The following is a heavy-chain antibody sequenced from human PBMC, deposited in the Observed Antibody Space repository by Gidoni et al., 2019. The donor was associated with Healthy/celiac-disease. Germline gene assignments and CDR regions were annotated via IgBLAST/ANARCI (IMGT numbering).Heavy chain of an antibody. D-gene: IGHD1-26*01. J-gene: IGHJ4*02. CDR3: ARVDSGSYYYY. CDR1: GYTFTGYY. Sequence: QVQLVQSGAEVKKPGASVKVSCKASGYTFTGYYMHWVRQAPGQGLEWMGWIHPNSGGTNYANKFQGRVTMTRDTSISTAYMELSRLRSDDTAVYYCARVDSGSYYYYWGQGTLVTVSS. V-gene: IGHV1-2*07. CDR2: IHPNSGGT.